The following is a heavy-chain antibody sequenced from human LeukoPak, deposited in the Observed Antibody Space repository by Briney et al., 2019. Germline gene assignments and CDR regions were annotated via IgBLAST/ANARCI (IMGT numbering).Heavy chain of an antibody. Sequence: ASVKVSCKTSGYTFTAHYIHWVRQAPGQGLESMGWINPNNGDTNYAQKFQGGVTMTRDTSISTAYMELSSLRSDDTAVYYCARVSAAAGTYPSDSWGQGTLVTVSS. CDR1: GYTFTAHY. J-gene: IGHJ4*02. D-gene: IGHD1-1*01. V-gene: IGHV1-2*02. CDR3: ARVSAAAGTYPSDS. CDR2: INPNNGDT.